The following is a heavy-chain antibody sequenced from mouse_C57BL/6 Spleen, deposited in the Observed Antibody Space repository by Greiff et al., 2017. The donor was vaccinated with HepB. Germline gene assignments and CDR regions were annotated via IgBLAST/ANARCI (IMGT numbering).Heavy chain of an antibody. V-gene: IGHV5-9-1*02. CDR1: GFTFSSYA. CDR3: TREAYLGRGYFDY. Sequence: EVQRVESGEGLVKPGGSLKLSCAASGFTFSSYAMSWVRQTPEKRLEWVAYISSGGDYIYYADTVKGRFTISRDNARNTLYLQMSSLKSEDTAMYYCTREAYLGRGYFDYWGQGTTLTVSS. D-gene: IGHD4-1*01. CDR2: ISSGGDYI. J-gene: IGHJ2*01.